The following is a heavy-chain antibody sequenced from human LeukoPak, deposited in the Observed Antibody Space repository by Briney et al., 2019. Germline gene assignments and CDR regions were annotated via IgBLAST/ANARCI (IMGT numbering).Heavy chain of an antibody. J-gene: IGHJ6*02. CDR3: ARDPYSSSWSYGMDV. CDR1: GFAFSSCW. V-gene: IGHV3-7*04. CDR2: IKQDGSEK. D-gene: IGHD6-13*01. Sequence: AGGSLRLSCAASGFAFSSCWMSWVRQAPGKGLEWLANIKQDGSEKVYVDSVKGRFTISRDNAQSSLYLQMNSLRVEDTAVYYCARDPYSSSWSYGMDVWGQGTTVTVSS.